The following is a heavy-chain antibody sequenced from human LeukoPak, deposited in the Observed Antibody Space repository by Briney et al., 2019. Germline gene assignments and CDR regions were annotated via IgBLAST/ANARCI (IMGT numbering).Heavy chain of an antibody. Sequence: SETLSLTCAVYGGSFSGYYWSWIRQPPGKGLEWIGEINHSGSTNYNPSLKSRVTISVDTSKNQFSLKLSSVTAADTAVYYCARLPRYLLYYYGMDVWGQGTTVTVSS. CDR1: GGSFSGYY. V-gene: IGHV4-34*01. J-gene: IGHJ6*02. CDR2: INHSGST. CDR3: ARLPRYLLYYYGMDV. D-gene: IGHD3-9*01.